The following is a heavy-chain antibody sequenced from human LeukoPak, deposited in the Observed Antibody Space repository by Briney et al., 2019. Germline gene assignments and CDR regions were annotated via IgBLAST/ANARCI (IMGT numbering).Heavy chain of an antibody. J-gene: IGHJ4*02. CDR1: GGTFSSYA. CDR2: IIPILGIA. V-gene: IGHV1-69*04. Sequence: SVKVSCKASGGTFSSYAISWVRQAPGQGLEWMGRIIPILGIANYAQKFQGRVTITADKSTSTAYMELSSLRSEDTAVYYCAREDYGGNLVLDYWGQGTLVTVSS. D-gene: IGHD4-23*01. CDR3: AREDYGGNLVLDY.